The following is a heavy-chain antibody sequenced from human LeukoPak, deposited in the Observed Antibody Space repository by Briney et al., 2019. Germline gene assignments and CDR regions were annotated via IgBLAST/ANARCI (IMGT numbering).Heavy chain of an antibody. Sequence: SETLSLTCTVSGVSISSYYWSWIRQPPGKGLEWIGNIYYSGSTKYNPSLKSRVTISVDTAKNHFSLKLSSVTAADTAVYYCARHGNYYDSSGYNYYFDYWGQGTLGTVSS. CDR3: ARHGNYYDSSGYNYYFDY. J-gene: IGHJ4*02. D-gene: IGHD3-22*01. CDR2: IYYSGST. CDR1: GVSISSYY. V-gene: IGHV4-59*08.